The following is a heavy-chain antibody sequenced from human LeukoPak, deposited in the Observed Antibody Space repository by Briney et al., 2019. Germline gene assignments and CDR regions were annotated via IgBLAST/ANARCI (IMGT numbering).Heavy chain of an antibody. V-gene: IGHV1-2*02. CDR3: ARESYNSGSYSFDY. CDR2: INPNSGGT. D-gene: IGHD1-26*01. Sequence: GASVKVSCKASGYTFTRYYMHWVGQAPGQGLEGRGWINPNSGGTKYAQKFQGRVTMTRDTSISTAYMELSRLRSDDTAVYYCARESYNSGSYSFDYWGQGTLVTVSS. J-gene: IGHJ4*02. CDR1: GYTFTRYY.